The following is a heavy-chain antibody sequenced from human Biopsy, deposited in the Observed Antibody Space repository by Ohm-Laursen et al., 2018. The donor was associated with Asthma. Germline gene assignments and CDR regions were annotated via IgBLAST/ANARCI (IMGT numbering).Heavy chain of an antibody. Sequence: TLSLTCTVSGGSITSFYWSWIRQPPGRGLEWLGYIYYTGGDNYNPSLKSRVTISVDTSKNQFSLRLNSVTAADTAVYYCARGPNYHGSGRAPIGMDVWGQGTTVTVSS. CDR2: IYYTGGD. J-gene: IGHJ6*02. CDR3: ARGPNYHGSGRAPIGMDV. CDR1: GGSITSFY. D-gene: IGHD3-10*01. V-gene: IGHV4-59*01.